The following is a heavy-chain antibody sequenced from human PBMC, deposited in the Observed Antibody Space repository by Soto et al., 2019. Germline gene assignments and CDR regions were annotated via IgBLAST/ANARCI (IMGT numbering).Heavy chain of an antibody. CDR2: TIPMFATA. J-gene: IGHJ4*02. Sequence: SVKVSCKASGGSFSNYIFSWVRQAPGQGLEWMGGTIPMFATAQYAQKLQGRVTITADESTSTVYMDLTSLRSDDTAVYYCARGLFGQQWLVGFDTWGQGTLVTVSS. D-gene: IGHD6-19*01. V-gene: IGHV1-69*13. CDR3: ARGLFGQQWLVGFDT. CDR1: GGSFSNYI.